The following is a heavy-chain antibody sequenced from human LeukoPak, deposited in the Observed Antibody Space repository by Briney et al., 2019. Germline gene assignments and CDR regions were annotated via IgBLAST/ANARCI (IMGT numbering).Heavy chain of an antibody. J-gene: IGHJ6*02. Sequence: SETLSLTCAVYGGSFSGYYWSWIRQPPGKGLEWIGEINHSGSTNYNPSLKSRVTISVDTSKNQFSLKLSSVTAADTAVYYCARLAPITIFGVVIRRYGMDVWGQGTTVTVSS. D-gene: IGHD3-3*01. CDR3: ARLAPITIFGVVIRRYGMDV. CDR1: GGSFSGYY. V-gene: IGHV4-34*01. CDR2: INHSGST.